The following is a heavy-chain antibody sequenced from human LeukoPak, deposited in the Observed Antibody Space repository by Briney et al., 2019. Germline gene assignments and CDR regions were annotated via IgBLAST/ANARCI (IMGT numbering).Heavy chain of an antibody. D-gene: IGHD2-15*01. J-gene: IGHJ4*02. CDR2: ISSSSSTV. V-gene: IGHV3-48*01. CDR1: GFTFSSYS. Sequence: GGSLRLSCAASGFTFSSYSMNWVRQAPGKGLEWVSYISSSSSTVYYADSVKGRFTISRDNAKNSLYLQMNSLRAEDTAVYYCARDRGPYCSGGSCYNYWGQGTLVTVSS. CDR3: ARDRGPYCSGGSCYNY.